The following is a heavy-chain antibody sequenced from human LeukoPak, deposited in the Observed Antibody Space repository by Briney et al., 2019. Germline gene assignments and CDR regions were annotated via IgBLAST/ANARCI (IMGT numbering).Heavy chain of an antibody. CDR3: ARDSLSSSDV. V-gene: IGHV4-31*03. D-gene: IGHD6-19*01. CDR2: IHYTGST. CDR1: GGSISNGGFY. J-gene: IGHJ6*02. Sequence: PSEALSLTCTVSGGSISNGGFYWGWIRQHPGQGLEWVGFIHYTGSTYYSPSLKSRVTISVDTSNNRFSLRLSSVTAADTAVYSCARDSLSSSDVWGQGTTVTVS.